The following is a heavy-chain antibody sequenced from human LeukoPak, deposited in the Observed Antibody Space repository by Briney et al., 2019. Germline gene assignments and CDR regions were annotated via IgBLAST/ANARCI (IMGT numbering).Heavy chain of an antibody. CDR1: GFTFDDYG. D-gene: IGHD3-10*01. J-gene: IGHJ3*02. CDR3: AREDYYYGSGSPLGAFDI. Sequence: PGGSLRLSCAASGFTFDDYGMSWVRQAPGKGLEWVSGINWNGGSTVYADSVKGRFTISRDNAKNSLYPQMNSLRAEDTALYYRAREDYYYGSGSPLGAFDIWGQGTMVTVSS. V-gene: IGHV3-20*04. CDR2: INWNGGST.